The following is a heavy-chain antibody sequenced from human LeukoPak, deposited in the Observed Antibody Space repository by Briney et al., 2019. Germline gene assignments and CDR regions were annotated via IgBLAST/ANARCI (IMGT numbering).Heavy chain of an antibody. Sequence: PGGSLRLSCAASGFTFSSYWMSWVRQAPGKGLEWLTVISYDGSGDYYADSVKGRFTISRDNSENTLYLQMNSLRAEDTAVYYCARDFRGYFDYWGQGTLVTVSS. J-gene: IGHJ4*02. CDR1: GFTFSSYW. V-gene: IGHV3-30*03. CDR2: ISYDGSGD. D-gene: IGHD3-10*01. CDR3: ARDFRGYFDY.